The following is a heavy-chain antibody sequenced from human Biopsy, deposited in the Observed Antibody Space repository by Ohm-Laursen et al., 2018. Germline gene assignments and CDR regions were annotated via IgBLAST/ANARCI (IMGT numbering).Heavy chain of an antibody. V-gene: IGHV4-31*03. Sequence: SQTLSLTCTVSGVSMNTGTYYWTWIRQNPATGLELIGYVHKSGNTLYNPSLKSRLSISVDTSRNQFSLKLTSVTAADTALYYCTRAGGGKIYGLWGQGTLVTVSS. CDR1: GVSMNTGTYY. CDR3: TRAGGGKIYGL. CDR2: VHKSGNT. J-gene: IGHJ4*02. D-gene: IGHD3-16*01.